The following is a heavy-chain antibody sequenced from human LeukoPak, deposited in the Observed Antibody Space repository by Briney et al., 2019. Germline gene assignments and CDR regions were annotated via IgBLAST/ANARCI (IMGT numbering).Heavy chain of an antibody. CDR3: PLHEDSAYGSGSYLS. CDR1: GGSSSGHY. J-gene: IGHJ5*02. D-gene: IGHD3-10*01. V-gene: IGHV4-59*03. Sequence: PSAILYLTCPLSGGSSSGHYLSWLRQPAGTGLEWVGYLYYSGRTNYNPSLKSRVTISVDTSKNQFSLRLSSVPAGDTAGYYCPLHEDSAYGSGSYLSSGPGKLVTASS. CDR2: LYYSGRT.